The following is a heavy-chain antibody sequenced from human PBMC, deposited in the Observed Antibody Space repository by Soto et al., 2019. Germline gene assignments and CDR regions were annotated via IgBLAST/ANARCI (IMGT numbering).Heavy chain of an antibody. CDR3: AREVGAPSGWLDP. Sequence: EVQLSESGGDLRQPGGSLRLSCAASGFTFTNYAMTWVRQTPGKGLEWVSGISASGGLKYYADSVQGRFTVSRDNSKNILYLQMDNLGEGDTALYYCAREVGAPSGWLDPWGQGTQVTVSS. CDR1: GFTFTNYA. CDR2: ISASGGLK. V-gene: IGHV3-23*01. D-gene: IGHD1-26*01. J-gene: IGHJ5*02.